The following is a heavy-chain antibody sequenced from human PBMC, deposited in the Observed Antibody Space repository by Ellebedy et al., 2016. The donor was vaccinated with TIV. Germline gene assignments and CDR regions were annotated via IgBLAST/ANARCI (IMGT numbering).Heavy chain of an antibody. CDR1: GFSFSNYW. D-gene: IGHD7-27*01. CDR2: MKQDGSEK. V-gene: IGHV3-7*01. CDR3: ARLNWGRFAFDF. J-gene: IGHJ5*01. Sequence: GGSLRLXXEASGFSFSNYWMSWVRQGPGKGLEWVANMKQDGSEKFYVGSVNGRFTISRDNAKNSLYLHLSSLRPEDTAVYYCARLNWGRFAFDFWGQGTLVTVSS.